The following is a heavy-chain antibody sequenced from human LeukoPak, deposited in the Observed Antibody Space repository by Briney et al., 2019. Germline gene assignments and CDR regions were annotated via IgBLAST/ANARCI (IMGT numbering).Heavy chain of an antibody. Sequence: SETLSLTCAVYGGSFSGYYWSWIRQPPGQGLEWIGEINHSGSTNYNPSLKSRVTISVDTSKNQFSLKLSSVTAADTAVYYCARATNRDNYDFWSGFGNYYMDVWGKGTTVTVSS. CDR1: GGSFSGYY. V-gene: IGHV4-34*01. CDR2: INHSGST. D-gene: IGHD3-3*01. J-gene: IGHJ6*03. CDR3: ARATNRDNYDFWSGFGNYYMDV.